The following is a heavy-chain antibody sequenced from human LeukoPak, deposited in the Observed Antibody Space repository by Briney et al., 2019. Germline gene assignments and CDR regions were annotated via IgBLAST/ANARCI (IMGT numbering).Heavy chain of an antibody. CDR3: ARKAAAGIGYYYYYYYMDV. J-gene: IGHJ6*03. V-gene: IGHV3-7*01. D-gene: IGHD6-13*01. CDR1: GFPFRWYL. Sequence: PGGALKLSCSASGFPFRWYLMSWGRPAPGEGLEWVANLKQNGSEKDYVDSVKGRFTISRDNAKNSLYLQMNSLRAEDTAVYYCARKAAAGIGYYYYYYYMDVWGKGTTVTISS. CDR2: LKQNGSEK.